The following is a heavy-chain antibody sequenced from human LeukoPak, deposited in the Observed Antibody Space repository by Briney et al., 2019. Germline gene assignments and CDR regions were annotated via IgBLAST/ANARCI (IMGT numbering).Heavy chain of an antibody. D-gene: IGHD3-10*01. CDR1: GGSISSSSYY. V-gene: IGHV4-39*07. CDR2: IYYSGST. Sequence: PSETLSLTCTVSGGSISSSSYYWGWIRQPPGKGLEWIGSIYYSGSTYYNPSLKSRVTISVDTSKNQFSLKLSSVTAADTAVYYCARTMVRGFDAFDIWGQGTMVTVSS. J-gene: IGHJ3*02. CDR3: ARTMVRGFDAFDI.